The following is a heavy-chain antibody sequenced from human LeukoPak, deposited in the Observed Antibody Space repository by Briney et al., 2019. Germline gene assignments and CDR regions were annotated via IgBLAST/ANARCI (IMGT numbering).Heavy chain of an antibody. V-gene: IGHV3-23*01. D-gene: IGHD6-13*01. CDR3: AKDFSGIADEIDY. Sequence: QTGGPLRLSCAASGFTFSSYAMSWVRQAPGKGLEWVSAISGSGGSTYYADSVKGRFTISRDNSKNTLYLQMNSLRAEDTAVYYCAKDFSGIADEIDYWGQGTLVTVSS. CDR2: ISGSGGST. CDR1: GFTFSSYA. J-gene: IGHJ4*02.